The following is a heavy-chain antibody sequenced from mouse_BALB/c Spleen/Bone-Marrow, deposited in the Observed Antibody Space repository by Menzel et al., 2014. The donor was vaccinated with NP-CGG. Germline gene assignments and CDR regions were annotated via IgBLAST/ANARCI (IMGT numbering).Heavy chain of an antibody. V-gene: IGHV1-80*01. CDR2: IYPGDGDT. CDR3: ARGGIPVDY. J-gene: IGHJ2*01. CDR1: GYAFSVYW. Sequence: VQLVESGAELVRPGSSVKISCKASGYAFSVYWMNWVKQRPGQGLEWIGQIYPGDGDTNYNGKFKGRATLTADKSSNTAYMQLSSLTSEDSAVYFRARGGIPVDYWGQGTTLTVSS.